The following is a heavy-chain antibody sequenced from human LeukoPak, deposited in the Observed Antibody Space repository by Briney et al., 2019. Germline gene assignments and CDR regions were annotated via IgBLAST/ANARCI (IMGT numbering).Heavy chain of an antibody. CDR3: ARGGNLRYFDWKHPRRNWFDP. Sequence: PSETLSLTCAVSGGSISSSNWWSWVRQPPGKGLEWIGEINHSGSTNYNPSLKSRVTISVDASKNQFSLKLSSVTAADTAVYYCARGGNLRYFDWKHPRRNWFDPWGQGTLVTVSS. D-gene: IGHD3-9*01. J-gene: IGHJ5*02. CDR1: GGSISSSNW. CDR2: INHSGST. V-gene: IGHV4-4*02.